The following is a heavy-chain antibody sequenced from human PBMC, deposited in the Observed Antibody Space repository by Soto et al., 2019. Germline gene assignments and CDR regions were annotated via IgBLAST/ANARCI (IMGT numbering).Heavy chain of an antibody. J-gene: IGHJ5*02. V-gene: IGHV1-3*01. Sequence: VKVSCKASGYTFTSYGMHWVRQAPGQRLEWMGWINAGNGNKKYSQKFQGRVTITRDTSASTAYMELSSLRSEDTAVYYCANAGNNWIMGANNWFDHWGQGTLVTVSS. D-gene: IGHD1-1*01. CDR3: ANAGNNWIMGANNWFDH. CDR1: GYTFTSYG. CDR2: INAGNGNK.